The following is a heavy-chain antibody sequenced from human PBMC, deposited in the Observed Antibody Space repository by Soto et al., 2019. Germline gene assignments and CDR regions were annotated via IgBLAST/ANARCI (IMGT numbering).Heavy chain of an antibody. CDR2: INSFSGDT. J-gene: IGHJ2*01. Sequence: QVQLVQSGAEVKKPGASVKVSCKASGYTFTHYGITWVRQAPGQGLEWMGWINSFSGDTNYPQKLQGRITMTTDTATKTVYMELRNLRSDDTAVYYCARDLHSCGKCWYFDIWGRCTLVTVSS. V-gene: IGHV1-18*01. D-gene: IGHD2-15*01. CDR3: ARDLHSCGKCWYFDI. CDR1: GYTFTHYG.